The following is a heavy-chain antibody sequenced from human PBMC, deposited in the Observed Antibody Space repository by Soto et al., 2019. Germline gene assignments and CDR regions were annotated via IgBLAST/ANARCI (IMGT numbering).Heavy chain of an antibody. CDR1: GFAFSNCW. CDR2: IKQDGSEK. Sequence: SLRLSCAASGFAFSNCWMSWVRQAPGKGLEWVVNIKQDGSEKYYVDSVRGRFTISRDNAKNSLYLQMNSLRAEDTAIYYCARDTYGGYDYWGQGTLVTVSS. V-gene: IGHV3-7*01. J-gene: IGHJ4*02. CDR3: ARDTYGGYDY. D-gene: IGHD2-8*01.